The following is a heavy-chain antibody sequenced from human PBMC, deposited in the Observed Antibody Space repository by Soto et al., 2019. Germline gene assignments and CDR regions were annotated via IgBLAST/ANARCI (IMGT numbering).Heavy chain of an antibody. Sequence: SETLSLTCTVSGGSISSYYWSWIRQPPGKGLEWIGYIYYSGSTNYNPSLKSRVTISVDTSKNQFSLKLSSVTAADTAVYYCARDTNYDFWSGPMDVWGQGTTVKVSS. D-gene: IGHD3-3*01. V-gene: IGHV4-59*01. CDR2: IYYSGST. CDR3: ARDTNYDFWSGPMDV. CDR1: GGSISSYY. J-gene: IGHJ6*02.